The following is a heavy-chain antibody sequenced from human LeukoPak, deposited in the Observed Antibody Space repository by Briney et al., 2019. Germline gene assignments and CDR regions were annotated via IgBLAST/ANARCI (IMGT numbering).Heavy chain of an antibody. CDR2: IYHSGNT. CDR1: GYSMTRGYY. V-gene: IGHV4-38-2*02. CDR3: ARAGYCSGVSCYSAVPGKY. Sequence: SETLSLTCTVAGYSMTRGYYWAWIRQSQGKGLEWIGSIYHSGNTYYNPSLKSRVIILVDTSKNQFSLQLGSVTPTDTAVYYCARAGYCSGVSCYSAVPGKYWGQGALVTVSS. D-gene: IGHD2-15*01. J-gene: IGHJ4*02.